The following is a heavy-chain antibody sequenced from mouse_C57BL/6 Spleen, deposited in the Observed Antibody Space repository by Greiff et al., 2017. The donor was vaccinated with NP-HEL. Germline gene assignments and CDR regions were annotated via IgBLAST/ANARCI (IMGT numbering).Heavy chain of an antibody. CDR1: GYTFTSYW. V-gene: IGHV1-55*01. Sequence: QVQLQQPGAELVKPGASVKMSCKASGYTFTSYWITWVKQRPGQGLEWIGDIYPGSGSTNYNEKFKSKATLTVDTSSSTAYMQLSSLTSEDSAVYYCARVHYGSSPDWSYWGQGTLVTVSA. CDR2: IYPGSGST. J-gene: IGHJ3*01. CDR3: ARVHYGSSPDWSY. D-gene: IGHD1-1*01.